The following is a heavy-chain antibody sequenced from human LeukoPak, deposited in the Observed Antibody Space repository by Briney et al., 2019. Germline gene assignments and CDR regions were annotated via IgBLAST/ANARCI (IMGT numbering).Heavy chain of an antibody. CDR2: ISAYNGNT. CDR3: VRGIAALYRGSPTFDY. V-gene: IGHV1-18*01. CDR1: GYTFTSYG. J-gene: IGHJ4*02. D-gene: IGHD6-6*01. Sequence: GASVKVSCKASGYTFTSYGISWVRQAPGQGLEWMGWISAYNGNTNYAQKIQGRVTMTTDTSTSTAYMELRSLKSDDTAVYYCVRGIAALYRGSPTFDYWGQGTLVTVSS.